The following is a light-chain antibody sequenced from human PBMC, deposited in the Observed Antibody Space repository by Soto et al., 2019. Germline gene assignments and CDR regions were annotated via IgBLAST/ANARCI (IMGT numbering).Light chain of an antibody. CDR1: SHNFGGNNF. J-gene: IGLJ2*01. Sequence: QSVLTQPRSVSGSLGQSVTISCSGTSHNFGGNNFVSWYQHPPGQAPRLIIYDVTRRPSGVPDRFSGSKTATTASLTISGLQAADEADYYCSSYVAGDILLFGGGTQLTVL. CDR3: SSYVAGDILL. V-gene: IGLV2-11*01. CDR2: DVT.